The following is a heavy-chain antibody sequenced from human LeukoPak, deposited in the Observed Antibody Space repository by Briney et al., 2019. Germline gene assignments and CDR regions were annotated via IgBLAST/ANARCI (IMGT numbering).Heavy chain of an antibody. Sequence: GRSLRLSCAASGFTFSSYAMHWVRQAPGKGLEWVAVISYDGSNKYYADSVKGRFTISRDNSRNTLYLQMNSLRAEDTAVYYCARDSVVVVVAATLPYRGDWGAFDYWGQGTLVTVSS. V-gene: IGHV3-30-3*01. CDR2: ISYDGSNK. CDR3: ARDSVVVVVAATLPYRGDWGAFDY. D-gene: IGHD2-15*01. J-gene: IGHJ4*02. CDR1: GFTFSSYA.